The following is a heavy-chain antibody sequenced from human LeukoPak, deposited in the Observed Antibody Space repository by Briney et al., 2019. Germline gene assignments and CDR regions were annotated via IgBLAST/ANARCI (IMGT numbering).Heavy chain of an antibody. CDR2: ISGSGGIT. D-gene: IGHD1-1*01. CDR3: AKNGTTMGGTPYYYYSMDV. Sequence: GGSLRLSCAASGFTFSSYAMTWVRQAPGKGLEWVSAISGSGGITYYADSVKGRFTISRDNSKNTLYLQMNSLRAEDTAVYYCAKNGTTMGGTPYYYYSMDVWGKGPTVTVSS. J-gene: IGHJ6*03. CDR1: GFTFSSYA. V-gene: IGHV3-23*01.